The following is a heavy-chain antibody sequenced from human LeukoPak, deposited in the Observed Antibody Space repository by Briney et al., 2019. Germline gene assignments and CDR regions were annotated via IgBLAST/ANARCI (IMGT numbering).Heavy chain of an antibody. CDR3: AKDASYTYVYYFDY. CDR2: IRYDGSNK. Sequence: HPGGSLRLSCAASGFTFSSYVMHWVRQAPGKGLEWVAFIRYDGSNKYYSDSVKGRFTISRDNSKNTLFLQMNSLRPEDTAVYYCAKDASYTYVYYFDYWGQGTLVTVSS. CDR1: GFTFSSYV. D-gene: IGHD5-18*01. J-gene: IGHJ4*02. V-gene: IGHV3-30*02.